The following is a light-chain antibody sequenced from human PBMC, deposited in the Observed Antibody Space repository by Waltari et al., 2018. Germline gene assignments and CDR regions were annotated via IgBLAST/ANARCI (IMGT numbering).Light chain of an antibody. V-gene: IGLV6-57*03. J-gene: IGLJ3*02. CDR3: QSYDSDGGVL. Sequence: NSLLTQPHSVSESPGKTVTISCTRTSDSIASHYVQWYQQRLGSAPTTVNFEDNKRPSWLPYLFPPPIDTSSNSASLPSPGLKTEDEALYYCQSYDSDGGVLFGGGTKLTVL. CDR1: SDSIASHY. CDR2: EDN.